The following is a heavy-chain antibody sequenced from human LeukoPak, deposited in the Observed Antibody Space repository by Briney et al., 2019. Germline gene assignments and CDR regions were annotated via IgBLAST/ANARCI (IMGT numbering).Heavy chain of an antibody. CDR3: ARDRWFGESRYGMDV. Sequence: ASVKVSCKASGYTFTSYGISWVRQAPGQRLEWMGWINAGNGNTKYSQKFQGRVTITRDTSASTAYMELSSLRSEDTAVYYCARDRWFGESRYGMDVWGQGTTVTVSS. CDR2: INAGNGNT. D-gene: IGHD3-10*01. V-gene: IGHV1-3*01. J-gene: IGHJ6*02. CDR1: GYTFTSYG.